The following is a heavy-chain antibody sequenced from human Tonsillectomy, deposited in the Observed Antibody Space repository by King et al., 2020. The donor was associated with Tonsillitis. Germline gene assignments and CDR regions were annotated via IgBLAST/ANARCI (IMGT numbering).Heavy chain of an antibody. CDR1: GFTFSSYS. D-gene: IGHD3-3*01. V-gene: IGHV3-21*01. CDR2: ISSSSSYI. J-gene: IGHJ6*02. CDR3: ARVFASRFWSGTHYGMDV. Sequence: VQLVESGGGLVKPGGSLRLSCAASGFTFSSYSMNWVRQAPGKGLEWVSSISSSSSYIYYEDSVKGRFTISRDNAKNSLYLQMNSLRAEDTAVYYCARVFASRFWSGTHYGMDVWGQGTTVTVSS.